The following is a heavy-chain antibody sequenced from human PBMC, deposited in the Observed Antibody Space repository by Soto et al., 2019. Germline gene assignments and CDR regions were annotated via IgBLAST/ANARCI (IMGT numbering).Heavy chain of an antibody. CDR3: ARQQLVLGWFDP. CDR2: IYYSGST. CDR1: GGSISSSSYY. V-gene: IGHV4-39*01. D-gene: IGHD6-13*01. J-gene: IGHJ5*02. Sequence: SETLSLTCTVSGGSISSSSYYWGWIRQPPGKGLEWIGSIYYSGSTYYNPSLKSRVTISVDTSKNQFSLKLSSVTAADTAVYYCARQQLVLGWFDPWGQGTLVTVSS.